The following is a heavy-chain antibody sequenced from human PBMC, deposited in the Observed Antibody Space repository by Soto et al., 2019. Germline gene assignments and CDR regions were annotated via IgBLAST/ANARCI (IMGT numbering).Heavy chain of an antibody. D-gene: IGHD2-21*02. J-gene: IGHJ3*02. CDR2: ISSSSSYT. CDR3: ARGAYCGGDCYSPPDAFDI. V-gene: IGHV3-11*06. Sequence: PGGSLRLSCAASGFTFSDYYMSWIRQAPGKGLEWVSYISSSSSYTNYADSVKGRFTISRDNAKNSLYLQMNSLRAEDTAVYYCARGAYCGGDCYSPPDAFDIWGPGTIVTVSS. CDR1: GFTFSDYY.